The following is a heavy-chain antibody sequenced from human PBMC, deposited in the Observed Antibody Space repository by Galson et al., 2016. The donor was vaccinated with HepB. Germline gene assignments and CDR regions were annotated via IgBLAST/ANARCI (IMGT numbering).Heavy chain of an antibody. J-gene: IGHJ4*02. V-gene: IGHV4-38-2*01. Sequence: LSLTCDVSGYSISSGYYWGWIRQPPGKGLEWIGSIYYSGTTYYNTSLKSRVTISVDTSKNQFSLRLRSVTAADTAVYYCARVLDTSSWSSLGYWGQGTLVTVSS. CDR2: IYYSGTT. CDR3: ARVLDTSSWSSLGY. CDR1: GYSISSGYY. D-gene: IGHD2-2*01.